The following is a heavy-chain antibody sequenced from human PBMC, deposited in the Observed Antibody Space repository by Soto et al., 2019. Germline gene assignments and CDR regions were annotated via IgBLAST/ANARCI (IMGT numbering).Heavy chain of an antibody. CDR1: GFSLSTSGVG. D-gene: IGHD6-13*01. Sequence: QITLKESGPTLVKPTQTLTLTCTFSGFSLSTSGVGVGWIRQPPGKALEWLALIYWNDDKRYSPTLKSRLTITKDTSNTHVVLTMTNIDPVDTATSYCAHTPLGYSRSWYYFDYWGQGTLVTVSS. V-gene: IGHV2-5*01. CDR3: AHTPLGYSRSWYYFDY. CDR2: IYWNDDK. J-gene: IGHJ4*02.